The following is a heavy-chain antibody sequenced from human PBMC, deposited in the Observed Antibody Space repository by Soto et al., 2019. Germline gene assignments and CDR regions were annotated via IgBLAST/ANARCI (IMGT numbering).Heavy chain of an antibody. J-gene: IGHJ5*02. V-gene: IGHV4-39*01. CDR3: ARLPTRYPNWFGP. D-gene: IGHD3-16*02. CDR1: GASISTNHHN. CDR2: IHYRGDT. Sequence: SETLSLTCTVSGASISTNHHNWAWVRQPPGKGLEWMGNIHYRGDTYFNPSLGSRLSMSVDTSKNQFSLKLTSVTAADTAVYYCARLPTRYPNWFGPWGQGTLVTVSS.